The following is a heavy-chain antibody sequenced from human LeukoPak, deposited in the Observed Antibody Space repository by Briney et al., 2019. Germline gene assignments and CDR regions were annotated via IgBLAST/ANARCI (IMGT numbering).Heavy chain of an antibody. D-gene: IGHD6-13*01. CDR1: GYTFTSYY. CDR2: INPSGGST. J-gene: IGHJ6*02. CDR3: AREESSSRQYYYYYYYGMDV. V-gene: IGHV1-46*01. Sequence: ASVKVSCKASGYTFTSYYMHWVRQAPGQGLEWMGIINPSGGSTSYAQKFQGRVTMTRDTSTSTVYMELSSLRSEDTAVYYCAREESSSRQYYYYYYYGMDVWGQGTTVTVSS.